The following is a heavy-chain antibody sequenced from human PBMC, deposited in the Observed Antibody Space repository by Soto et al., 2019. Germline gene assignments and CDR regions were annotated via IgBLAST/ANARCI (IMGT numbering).Heavy chain of an antibody. Sequence: QVQLQESGPGLVKPSETLSLTCTVSGGSISSYYWSWIRQPPGKGLEWIGYIYYSGSTNYNPSLKSRVTISVDTSKNQFSLKLSSVTAPDTAVYYCARGIAMAGFVREYYFDYWGQGTLVTVSS. CDR2: IYYSGST. CDR3: ARGIAMAGFVREYYFDY. D-gene: IGHD6-19*01. V-gene: IGHV4-59*01. J-gene: IGHJ4*02. CDR1: GGSISSYY.